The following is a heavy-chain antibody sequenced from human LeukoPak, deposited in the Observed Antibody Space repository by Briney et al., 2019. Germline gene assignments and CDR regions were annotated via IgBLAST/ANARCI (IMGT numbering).Heavy chain of an antibody. CDR2: VSPYNGDT. D-gene: IGHD6-19*01. J-gene: IGHJ4*02. CDR1: GYTFSNYA. CDR3: ARGGSGWLGNYFDY. Sequence: ASVKVSCKASGYTFSNYAFSWVRQAPGQGPEWMGWVSPYNGDTYYARKFQGRVTMTTDASTNTAYMELRSLRSDDTAVYYCARGGSGWLGNYFDYWGQGTLVTVSS. V-gene: IGHV1-18*01.